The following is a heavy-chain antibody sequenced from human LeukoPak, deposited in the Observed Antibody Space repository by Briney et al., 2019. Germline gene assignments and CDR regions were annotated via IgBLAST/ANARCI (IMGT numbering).Heavy chain of an antibody. CDR3: ARSPSSGWSYDAFDI. CDR1: GGSISSSTYY. CDR2: FYYSGTT. Sequence: SETLSLTCTVSGGSISSSTYYWGWIRQPPGKGLEWIGSFYYSGTTYYSPSLKSRGTISVDTSKSQFSLKLSSVTAADTAVYYCARSPSSGWSYDAFDIWGQGTMVTVSS. V-gene: IGHV4-39*01. J-gene: IGHJ3*02. D-gene: IGHD6-19*01.